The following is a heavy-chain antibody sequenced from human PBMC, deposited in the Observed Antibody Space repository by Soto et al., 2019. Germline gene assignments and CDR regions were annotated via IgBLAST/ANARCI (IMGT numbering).Heavy chain of an antibody. J-gene: IGHJ3*02. CDR2: IYCSGST. CDR1: GGSISSGGYY. D-gene: IGHD3-22*01. V-gene: IGHV4-31*02. CDR3: ARDDAMYYYDSSGYYGPFDI. Sequence: SETLSLTCTVSGGSISSGGYYWSWIRQHPGKGLEWIGYIYCSGSTYYNPSLKSRVTISVDTSKNQFSLKLSSVTAADTAVYYCARDDAMYYYDSSGYYGPFDIWGQGTMVTVSS.